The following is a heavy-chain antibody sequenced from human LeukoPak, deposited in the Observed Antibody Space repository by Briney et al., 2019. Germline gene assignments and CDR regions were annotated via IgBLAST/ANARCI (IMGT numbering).Heavy chain of an antibody. CDR1: GFTTSSYW. CDR3: ARDLNYYDSSGYFDY. J-gene: IGHJ4*02. CDR2: IKQDGSEK. D-gene: IGHD3-22*01. Sequence: GGALRLSCAASGFTTSSYWMSWVRQAPGEGLEGVANIKQDGSEKYYVDSVKGRFTISRDNAKNSLYLQMNSLRAEDTAVYYCARDLNYYDSSGYFDYWGQGTLVTVSS. V-gene: IGHV3-7*01.